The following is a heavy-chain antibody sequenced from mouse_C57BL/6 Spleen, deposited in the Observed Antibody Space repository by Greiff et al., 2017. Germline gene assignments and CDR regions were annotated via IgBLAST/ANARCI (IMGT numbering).Heavy chain of an antibody. CDR3: ARGQLRLRGFDY. D-gene: IGHD3-2*02. CDR1: GFTFSDYY. CDR2: INYDGSST. V-gene: IGHV5-16*01. Sequence: EVNVVESEGGLVQPGSSMKLSCTASGFTFSDYYMAWVRQVPEKGLEWVANINYDGSSTYYLDSLKSRFIISRDNAKNILYLQMSSLKSEDTATYYCARGQLRLRGFDYWGQGTTLTVSS. J-gene: IGHJ2*01.